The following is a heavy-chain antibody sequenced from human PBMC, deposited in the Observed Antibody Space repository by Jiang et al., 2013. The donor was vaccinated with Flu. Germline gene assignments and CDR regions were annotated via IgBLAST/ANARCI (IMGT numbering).Heavy chain of an antibody. J-gene: IGHJ5*02. V-gene: IGHV2-70*11. CDR3: ARFIATGKNWFDP. CDR1: GFSLSTSGMC. Sequence: KPTQTLTLTCTFSGFSLSTSGMCVSWIRQPPGKALEWLARIDWDDDKYYSTSLKTRLTISKDTSKNQVVLTMTNMDPVDTATYYCARFIATGKNWFDPWGQGTPVTVSS. CDR2: IDWDDDK. D-gene: IGHD6-13*01.